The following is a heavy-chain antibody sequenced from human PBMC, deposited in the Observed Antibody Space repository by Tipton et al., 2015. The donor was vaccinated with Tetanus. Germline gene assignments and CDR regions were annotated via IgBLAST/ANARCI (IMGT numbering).Heavy chain of an antibody. J-gene: IGHJ5*02. CDR1: GFTVSSNY. V-gene: IGHV3-53*01. CDR3: ARSNSSSWLNWFDP. CDR2: IYSGGST. Sequence: SLRLSCAASGFTVSSNYMSWVRQTPGKGLEWVSVIYSGGSTYYADSVKGRFTISRDNARNSLYLQMNSLRTEDTAVYYCARSNSSSWLNWFDPWGQGTVVTVSS. D-gene: IGHD6-13*01.